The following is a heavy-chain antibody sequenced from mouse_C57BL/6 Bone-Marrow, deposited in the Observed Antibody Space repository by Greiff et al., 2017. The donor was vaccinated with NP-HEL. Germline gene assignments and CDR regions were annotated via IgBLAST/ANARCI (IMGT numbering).Heavy chain of an antibody. CDR2: INPNNGGT. J-gene: IGHJ1*01. D-gene: IGHD2-4*01. Sequence: EVQLQESGPELVKPGASVKMSCKASGYTFTDYYMHWVKQSHGKSLEWIGYINPNNGGTSYNQKFKGKATLTVNKSSSTAYMELRSLTSEDAAVYYCERRGYDYDYWYFYVWGAETTVTVSS. CDR1: GYTFTDYY. V-gene: IGHV1-22*01. CDR3: ERRGYDYDYWYFYV.